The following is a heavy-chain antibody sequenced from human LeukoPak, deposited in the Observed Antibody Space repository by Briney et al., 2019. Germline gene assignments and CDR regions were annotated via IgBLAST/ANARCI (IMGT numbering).Heavy chain of an antibody. D-gene: IGHD5-18*01. V-gene: IGHV3-21*01. CDR1: GFTFSSYS. CDR3: ARDLSFGFRSLGHFDY. Sequence: PGGSLRLSCAASGFTFSSYSMNWVRQAPGKGLEWVSSITSSSSYIHYADSVKGRFTISRDNAKSSLDLQMNSLRAEDTAVYYCARDLSFGFRSLGHFDYWGQGILVTVSS. J-gene: IGHJ4*02. CDR2: ITSSSSYI.